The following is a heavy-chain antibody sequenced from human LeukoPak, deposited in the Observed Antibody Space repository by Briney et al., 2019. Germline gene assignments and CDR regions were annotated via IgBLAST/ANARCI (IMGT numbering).Heavy chain of an antibody. J-gene: IGHJ4*02. Sequence: PSETLSLTCTFSVRPINSYYWIWIPHPPGKGREDGGDIYYSGSTNYNTSIKSPVTISVDTSKNPFSLKLSSVTAADTAVYHCARHRSLYYRYFDDPYYFDYWGQGTLVTVSS. D-gene: IGHD3-9*01. CDR3: ARHRSLYYRYFDDPYYFDY. CDR1: VRPINSYY. CDR2: IYYSGST. V-gene: IGHV4-59*08.